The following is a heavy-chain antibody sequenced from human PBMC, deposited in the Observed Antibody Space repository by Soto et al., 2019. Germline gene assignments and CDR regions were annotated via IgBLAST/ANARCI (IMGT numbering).Heavy chain of an antibody. D-gene: IGHD3-16*01. CDR1: GGSFSGYY. CDR2: INHSGST. J-gene: IGHJ3*02. Sequence: SETLSLTCAVYGGSFSGYYWSWIRQPPGKGLEWIGEINHSGSTNYNPSLKSRVTISVDTSKNQFSLELSSVTAADTAVYYCARGRIMITLAAFDIWGQGTMVTVSS. V-gene: IGHV4-34*01. CDR3: ARGRIMITLAAFDI.